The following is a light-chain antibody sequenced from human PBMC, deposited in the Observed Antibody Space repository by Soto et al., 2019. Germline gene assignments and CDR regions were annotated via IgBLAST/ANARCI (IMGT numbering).Light chain of an antibody. J-gene: IGKJ4*01. CDR3: QQSYSTPRP. CDR2: AAS. CDR1: QSISSY. V-gene: IGKV1-39*01. Sequence: DIQMTQSPSSLSASVGDRVTITCRASQSISSYLNWYQQKPGKAPKLLIYAASSLQSGVPSRFSGSGSGTDFTLTISSLQPEYFATYYCQQSYSTPRPFGGGTKVDIK.